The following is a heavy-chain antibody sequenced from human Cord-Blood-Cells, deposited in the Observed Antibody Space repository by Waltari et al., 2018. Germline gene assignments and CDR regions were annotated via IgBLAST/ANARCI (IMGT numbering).Heavy chain of an antibody. CDR2: INHSGST. D-gene: IGHD4-17*01. CDR3: ARPGNDYGDYGYYFDY. V-gene: IGHV4-34*01. CDR1: GGSFSGYY. Sequence: QVQLQQWGAGLLKPSETLSLTCAVYGGSFSGYYWRWHRQPPGKGLEWIGEINHSGSTNYNPSLKSRVTISVDTSKNQFSLKLSSVTAADTAVYYCARPGNDYGDYGYYFDYWGQGTLVTVSS. J-gene: IGHJ4*02.